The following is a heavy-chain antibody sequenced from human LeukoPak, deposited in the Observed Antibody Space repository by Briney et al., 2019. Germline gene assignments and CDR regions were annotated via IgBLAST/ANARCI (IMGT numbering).Heavy chain of an antibody. CDR3: ATGRQNVYYYDTSGHWYFDH. D-gene: IGHD3-22*01. Sequence: ASVKVSCKVSGYTLTELSMHWVRQAPGKGLEWMGGFDPEDGKTIYAQKFQGRVTMTEDTSTDTAYMELSSLRSEDTAVYYCATGRQNVYYYDTSGHWYFDHWGQGTLVTVSS. V-gene: IGHV1-24*01. CDR1: GYTLTELS. CDR2: FDPEDGKT. J-gene: IGHJ4*02.